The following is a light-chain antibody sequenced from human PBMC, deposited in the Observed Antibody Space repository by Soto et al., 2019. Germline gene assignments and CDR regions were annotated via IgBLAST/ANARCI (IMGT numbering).Light chain of an antibody. CDR3: SSYTSYSTV. CDR2: DVS. V-gene: IGLV2-14*03. CDR1: SSDVGAHNY. Sequence: QSALTQPASVSGSPGQSITISCTGTSSDVGAHNYVSWYQQHPGKAPKLMIYDVSDRPSGVSNRFSGSKSGNTASLTISGLQAGDEADYYRSSYTSYSTVFGGGTKVTVL. J-gene: IGLJ6*01.